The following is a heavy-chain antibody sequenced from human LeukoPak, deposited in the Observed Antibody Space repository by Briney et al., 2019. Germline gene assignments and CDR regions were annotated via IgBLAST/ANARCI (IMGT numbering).Heavy chain of an antibody. D-gene: IGHD2-2*02. CDR3: ARDSGVPAAIRRDYYYYMDV. V-gene: IGHV3-33*01. J-gene: IGHJ6*03. Sequence: GRSLRLSCAASGFTFSSYGMHWVRQAPGKGLEWVAVIWYDGSNKYYADSVKGRFTISRDNSQNTLYLQMNSLRGEDTAVYYCARDSGVPAAIRRDYYYYMDVWGKGTTVTVSS. CDR1: GFTFSSYG. CDR2: IWYDGSNK.